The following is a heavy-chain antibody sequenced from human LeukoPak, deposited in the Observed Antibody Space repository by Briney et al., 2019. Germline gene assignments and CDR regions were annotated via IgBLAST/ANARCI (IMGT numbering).Heavy chain of an antibody. Sequence: GGSLRLSCAASGFTFSSYSMNWVRQAPGKGLEWVSVIYSGGSTYYADSVKGRFTISRDNSKNTLYLQMNSLRAEDTAVYYCAREQLVFDYWGQGTLVTVSS. J-gene: IGHJ4*02. D-gene: IGHD6-13*01. CDR1: GFTFSSYS. CDR3: AREQLVFDY. CDR2: IYSGGST. V-gene: IGHV3-66*01.